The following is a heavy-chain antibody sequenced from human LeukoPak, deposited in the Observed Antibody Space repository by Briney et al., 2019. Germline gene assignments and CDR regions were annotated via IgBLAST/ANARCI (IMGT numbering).Heavy chain of an antibody. CDR3: ASFKGEQSGSGLDY. J-gene: IGHJ4*02. Sequence: SETLSLTCAVYGGSFSGYYWSRIRQPPGKGLEWIGEINHSGSTNYNPSLKSRVTISVDTSKNQFSLKLSSVTAADTAVYYCASFKGEQSGSGLDYWGQGTLVTVSS. D-gene: IGHD6-19*01. V-gene: IGHV4-34*01. CDR2: INHSGST. CDR1: GGSFSGYY.